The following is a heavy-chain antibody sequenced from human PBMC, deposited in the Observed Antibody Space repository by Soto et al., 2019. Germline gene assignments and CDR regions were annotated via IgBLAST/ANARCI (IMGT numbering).Heavy chain of an antibody. J-gene: IGHJ4*02. CDR3: ARDTTGSLDS. V-gene: IGHV3-33*08. CDR1: GFSFSNYG. Sequence: ESGGGVVQPGRSLRLSCAASGFSFSNYGMHWVRKAPGKGLEWAAVIWYDGSNKFYAESVKGRFTISRDNSKKTVYLQMNSLRVDDTAVYYCARDTTGSLDSWGQGTVVTVSP. CDR2: IWYDGSNK. D-gene: IGHD1-1*01.